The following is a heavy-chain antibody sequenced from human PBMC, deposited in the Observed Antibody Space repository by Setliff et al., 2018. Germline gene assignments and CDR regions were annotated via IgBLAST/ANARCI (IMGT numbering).Heavy chain of an antibody. CDR1: GFSFSNCW. CDR3: FGAGTCSY. Sequence: GGSLRLSCTASGFSFSNCWVSWVRQAPGKGLEWLASINPHASEKYYVDSVKGRFTISRDNAKNSLSLQMNSLRTEDTAVYYCFGAGTCSYWGQGTVVTVSS. V-gene: IGHV3-7*01. J-gene: IGHJ4*02. D-gene: IGHD3-10*01. CDR2: INPHASEK.